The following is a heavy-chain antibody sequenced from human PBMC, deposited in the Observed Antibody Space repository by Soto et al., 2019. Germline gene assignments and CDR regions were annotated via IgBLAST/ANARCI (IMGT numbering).Heavy chain of an antibody. CDR3: ARDGSRDTPLAGLYKLFDP. CDR1: GFIFSNYE. CDR2: ISVSGRTI. J-gene: IGHJ5*02. Sequence: PGGSLRLSCTASGFIFSNYEMNWVRQAPGKGLEWISYISVSGRTIYYADSVKGRFTISRDNAKKSLFLQINSLRVEDTAVYYCARDGSRDTPLAGLYKLFDPWGQGTQVTVSS. D-gene: IGHD5-18*01. V-gene: IGHV3-48*03.